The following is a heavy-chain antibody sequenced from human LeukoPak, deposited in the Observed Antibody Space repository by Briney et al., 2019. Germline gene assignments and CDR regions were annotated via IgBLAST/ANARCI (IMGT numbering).Heavy chain of an antibody. Sequence: SETLSLTCTVSGVSISSYYWSWIRQPPGKGLEWIGYIYYSGSTNYNPSLKSRVTISVDTSRTQFSLKLSSVTASDTAVYYCARHGYSSLYYWGQGTLVSVCS. V-gene: IGHV4-59*08. CDR2: IYYSGST. CDR1: GVSISSYY. CDR3: ARHGYSSLYY. J-gene: IGHJ4*02. D-gene: IGHD5-18*01.